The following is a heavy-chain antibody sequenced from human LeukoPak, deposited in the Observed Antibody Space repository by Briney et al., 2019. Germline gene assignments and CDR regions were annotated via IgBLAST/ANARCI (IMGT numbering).Heavy chain of an antibody. D-gene: IGHD3-9*01. Sequence: GGSLRLSCAASGFTFSNYWMHWVRQAPGKGLVWVSRIKGDGSHTIYVDSVKGRFTISRDNAKNTLYLQMKSLRAEDTAVYYCVRDWDHFDFDSWGLGTLVTVSS. CDR1: GFTFSNYW. CDR3: VRDWDHFDFDS. CDR2: IKGDGSHT. J-gene: IGHJ5*01. V-gene: IGHV3-74*01.